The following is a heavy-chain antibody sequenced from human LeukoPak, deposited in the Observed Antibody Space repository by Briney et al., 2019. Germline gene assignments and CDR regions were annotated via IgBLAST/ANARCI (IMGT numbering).Heavy chain of an antibody. CDR3: ARDDYRGVTNFDP. Sequence: SETLSLTCTVSGGSISPYFWSWMRQTPGKGLEWIGYISYTGSTNYNPALKSRVTKSVDTSKNQFSLQLTSVTAADTAVYYCARDDYRGVTNFDPWGQGTLVTVSS. V-gene: IGHV4-59*01. J-gene: IGHJ5*02. CDR2: ISYTGST. CDR1: GGSISPYF. D-gene: IGHD3-10*01.